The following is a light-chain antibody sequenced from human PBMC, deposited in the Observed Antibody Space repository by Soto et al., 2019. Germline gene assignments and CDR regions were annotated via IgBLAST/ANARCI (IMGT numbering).Light chain of an antibody. V-gene: IGLV4-69*01. J-gene: IGLJ2*01. CDR2: LNSDGTH. CDR3: QTWGTAPL. Sequence: QLVLTQSPSASASLGASVKLTYTLSNGHNSFAIAWHQQKPSKGPRYLMKLNSDGTHRKGDGIPDRFSGSRSGAESYLTISSLQSDDEADYYCQTWGTAPLFGGGTKLTVL. CDR1: NGHNSFA.